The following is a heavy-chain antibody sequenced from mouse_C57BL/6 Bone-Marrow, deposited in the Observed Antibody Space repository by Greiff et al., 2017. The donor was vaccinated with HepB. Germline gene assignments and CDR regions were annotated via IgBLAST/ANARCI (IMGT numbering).Heavy chain of an antibody. V-gene: IGHV1-80*01. D-gene: IGHD3-2*02. J-gene: IGHJ3*01. CDR1: GYAFSSYW. Sequence: VQLQQSGAELVKPGASVTISCKASGYAFSSYWMNWVKQRPGKGLVWIGQIYPGDGDTNYNGKFKGKATLTEDKSSSTAYLQLSSLPSEDSAVYFCAIRVTAQVWFAYWGQGTLVTVSA. CDR3: AIRVTAQVWFAY. CDR2: IYPGDGDT.